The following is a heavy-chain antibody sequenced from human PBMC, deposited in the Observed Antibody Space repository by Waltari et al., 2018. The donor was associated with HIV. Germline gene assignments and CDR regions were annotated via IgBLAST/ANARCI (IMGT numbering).Heavy chain of an antibody. CDR1: GFIFRSYS. CDR2: ISRSGNTK. Sequence: EVQLVASGGGLVQPGGSLSLSCAALGFIFRSYSVNWGRQAPGKGLEWVSYISRSGNTKYYADSVKGRFTIFRDNAKNSLYLQMNSLRDEDTAVYYCARDPEWLVEGGDYWGQGTLVTVSS. D-gene: IGHD6-19*01. J-gene: IGHJ4*02. V-gene: IGHV3-48*02. CDR3: ARDPEWLVEGGDY.